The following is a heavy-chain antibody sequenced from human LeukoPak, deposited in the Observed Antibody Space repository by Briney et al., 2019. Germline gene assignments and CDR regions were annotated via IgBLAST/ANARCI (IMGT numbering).Heavy chain of an antibody. CDR3: VREGLGLEDF. J-gene: IGHJ4*02. Sequence: GGSLRLSCAASGFSFSLYNMNWVRQAPGKGLEWISYISSSTTTIYYADSVRGRFTVSRDNARNSLFLQMTTLRAEDTAVYFCVREGLGLEDFWGQGTQVTVAA. CDR2: ISSSTTTI. CDR1: GFSFSLYN. V-gene: IGHV3-48*01. D-gene: IGHD1-1*01.